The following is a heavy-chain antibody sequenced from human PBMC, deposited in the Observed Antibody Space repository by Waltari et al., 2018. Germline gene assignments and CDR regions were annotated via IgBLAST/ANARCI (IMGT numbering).Heavy chain of an antibody. CDR1: GGTFSSYA. D-gene: IGHD3-10*01. CDR2: IIPIFGTA. CDR3: AVAYYYGSGKGGYFDY. Sequence: QVQLVQSGAEVKKPGSSVKVSCKASGGTFSSYAISWVRQAPGQGLEWMGGIIPIFGTANYAQKFQGRVTITADKSTSTAYMELSSLRSEDTAVYYCAVAYYYGSGKGGYFDYWGQGTLVTVSS. V-gene: IGHV1-69*14. J-gene: IGHJ4*02.